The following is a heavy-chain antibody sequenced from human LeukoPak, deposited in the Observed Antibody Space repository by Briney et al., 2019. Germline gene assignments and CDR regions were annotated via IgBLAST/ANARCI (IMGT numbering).Heavy chain of an antibody. Sequence: GGSLRLSCAASGFTFSSYEMNWVRQAPGKGLEWVSYISSSGSTIYYADSVKGRFTISRDNAKNSLYLQMNSLRAEDTAVYYCARVSDVGSYSHFHYWGQGTLVTVSS. CDR3: ARVSDVGSYSHFHY. J-gene: IGHJ4*02. CDR2: ISSSGSTI. D-gene: IGHD1-26*01. CDR1: GFTFSSYE. V-gene: IGHV3-48*03.